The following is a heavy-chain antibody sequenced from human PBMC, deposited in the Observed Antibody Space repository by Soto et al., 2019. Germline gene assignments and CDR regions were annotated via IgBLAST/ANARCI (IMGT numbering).Heavy chain of an antibody. CDR3: ARGGIAAALDY. D-gene: IGHD6-13*01. CDR2: IKQDGSEK. V-gene: IGHV3-7*03. CDR1: GFTFSSYW. Sequence: GGSLRLSCAASGFTFSSYWMSWVRQAPGKGLEWVANIKQDGSEKYYVDSVKGRFTISRDNAKNSLYLQMNSLRAGDTAVYYCARGGIAAALDYWGQGTLVTVSS. J-gene: IGHJ4*02.